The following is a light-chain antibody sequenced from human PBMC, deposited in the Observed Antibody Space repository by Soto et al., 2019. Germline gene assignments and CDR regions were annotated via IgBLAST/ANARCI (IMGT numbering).Light chain of an antibody. J-gene: IGKJ4*01. Sequence: EFVLTQSPGPLSLSPGERATLSCRSSQTVRNNYLAWYQQKPGQAPRLLIYDASSRATGIPDRFSGSGSGTEFTLAISRLEPEDVAVYYCQQYGSSPLTLGGGTKVDIK. CDR2: DAS. V-gene: IGKV3-20*01. CDR1: QTVRNNY. CDR3: QQYGSSPLT.